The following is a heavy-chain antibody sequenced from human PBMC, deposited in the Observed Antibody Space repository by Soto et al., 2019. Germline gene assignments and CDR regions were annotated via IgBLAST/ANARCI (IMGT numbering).Heavy chain of an antibody. Sequence: GASVKVSCKASGDRFSTYAFNWVRQAPGQGLEWLGGIMTFFGAAMYAQKFQGRVTITADELTTTVYMELSGLRYEDTAVYYCASRGSSGPFWGQGSLVTVSS. J-gene: IGHJ4*02. CDR2: IMTFFGAA. CDR1: GDRFSTYA. V-gene: IGHV1-69*13. D-gene: IGHD3-22*01. CDR3: ASRGSSGPF.